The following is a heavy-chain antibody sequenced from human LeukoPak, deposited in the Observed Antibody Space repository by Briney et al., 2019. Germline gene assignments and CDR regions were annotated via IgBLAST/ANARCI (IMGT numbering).Heavy chain of an antibody. CDR1: GFTFSSYG. V-gene: IGHV3-33*01. Sequence: GGSLRLSCAASGFTFSSYGMHWVRQAPGKGLEWVAVIWYDGSNKYYADSVKGRFTISRDNSKNTLHLQTNSLRAEDTAVYYCAREDGDHQGDYYYYYGMDVWGQGTTVTVSS. J-gene: IGHJ6*02. D-gene: IGHD4-17*01. CDR3: AREDGDHQGDYYYYYGMDV. CDR2: IWYDGSNK.